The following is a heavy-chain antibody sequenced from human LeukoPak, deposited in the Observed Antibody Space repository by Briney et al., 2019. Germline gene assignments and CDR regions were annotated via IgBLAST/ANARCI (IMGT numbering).Heavy chain of an antibody. CDR1: GYTFTSYD. V-gene: IGHV1-8*01. CDR3: ARGSTRWLQFSLNY. CDR2: MNPNSGNT. Sequence: GASVKVSCKASGYTFTSYDINWVRQATGQGLEWMGWMNPNSGNTGYAQKFQGRVTMTRNTSISTAYMELSSLRSGDTAVYYCARGSTRWLQFSLNYWGQGTLVTVSS. D-gene: IGHD5-24*01. J-gene: IGHJ4*02.